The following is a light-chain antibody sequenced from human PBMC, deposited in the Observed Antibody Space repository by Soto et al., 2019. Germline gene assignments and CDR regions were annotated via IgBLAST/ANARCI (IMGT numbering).Light chain of an antibody. CDR2: NVF. V-gene: IGLV2-11*01. CDR3: CSYAGDASV. Sequence: SALTQPRSVSGSPGQSVTISCTGTGSDVGAYNYVSWYQQYPGKVPKLIVYNVFKRPSGVPDRCSGSKSGNTASLTISGLQADDEADYYCCSYAGDASVFGGGTKLTVL. CDR1: GSDVGAYNY. J-gene: IGLJ3*02.